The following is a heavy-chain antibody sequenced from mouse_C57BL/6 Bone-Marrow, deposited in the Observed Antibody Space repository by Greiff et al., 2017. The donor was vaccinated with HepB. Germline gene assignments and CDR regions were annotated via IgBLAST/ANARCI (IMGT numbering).Heavy chain of an antibody. D-gene: IGHD1-1*01. V-gene: IGHV1-64*01. Sequence: QVQLQQPGAELVKPGASVKLSCKASGYTFTSYWMPWVKQRPGQGLEWIGMIHPNSGSTNYNEKFKSKATLTVDKSSSTAYMQLSSLTSEDSAVYYCARVLRYYAMDYWGQGTSVTVSS. CDR3: ARVLRYYAMDY. J-gene: IGHJ4*01. CDR2: IHPNSGST. CDR1: GYTFTSYW.